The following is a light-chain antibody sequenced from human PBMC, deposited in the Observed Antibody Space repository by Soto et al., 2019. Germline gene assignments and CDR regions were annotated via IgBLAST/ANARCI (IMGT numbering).Light chain of an antibody. CDR1: QSVDNK. J-gene: IGKJ4*01. CDR2: DAS. Sequence: ETVLTQSPATLSLSPGERATLSCRATQSVDNKLVWYQQRPGQAPRLLIYDASNRATGIPARFSGSGSGTDFTLTISSLEPEDSAVYYCQQRSNWPPLTFGGGTKVEIK. V-gene: IGKV3-11*01. CDR3: QQRSNWPPLT.